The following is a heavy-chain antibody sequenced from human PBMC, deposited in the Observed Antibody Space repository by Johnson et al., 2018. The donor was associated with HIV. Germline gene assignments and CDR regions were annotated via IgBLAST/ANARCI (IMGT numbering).Heavy chain of an antibody. V-gene: IGHV3-64*04. CDR3: ARVWVRYYYDSSGYSSAFDI. CDR2: ITGSGGST. J-gene: IGHJ3*02. Sequence: QVQLMESGGGLVQPGGSLKLSCAVSGFTFSSYAMHWVRQAPGKGLEWVSAITGSGGSTYYADSVKGRFTISRDNSKNTLYLQMNSLRAEDTAVYYCARVWVRYYYDSSGYSSAFDIWGQGTMVTVSS. D-gene: IGHD3-22*01. CDR1: GFTFSSYA.